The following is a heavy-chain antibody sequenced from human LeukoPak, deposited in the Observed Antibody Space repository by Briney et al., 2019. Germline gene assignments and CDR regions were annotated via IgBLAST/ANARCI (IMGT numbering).Heavy chain of an antibody. J-gene: IGHJ4*02. CDR3: ARLWESGSGSISDY. CDR1: GGSTSSSNYY. V-gene: IGHV4-31*03. CDR2: IYYSGST. D-gene: IGHD3-22*01. Sequence: PSETLSLTCTVSGGSTSSSNYYWGWIRQPPGKGLEWIGYIYYSGSTYYNPSLKSRVTISVDTSKNQFSLKLSSVTAADSAVYYCARLWESGSGSISDYWGQGTLVTVSS.